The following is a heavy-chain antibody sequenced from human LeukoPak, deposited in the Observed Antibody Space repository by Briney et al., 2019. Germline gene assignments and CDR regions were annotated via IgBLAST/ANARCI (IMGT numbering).Heavy chain of an antibody. Sequence: KSGGSLRLSCVASGFTLSNYRMNWVRQAPGKRLEWVSSIGSTSYIYYADSVKGRFTISRDNAKNSLYLQMNSLRAEDTAVYYCVRAAPYYFDYWGQGTLVTVSS. CDR2: IGSTSYI. CDR1: GFTLSNYR. V-gene: IGHV3-21*01. J-gene: IGHJ4*02. CDR3: VRAAPYYFDY.